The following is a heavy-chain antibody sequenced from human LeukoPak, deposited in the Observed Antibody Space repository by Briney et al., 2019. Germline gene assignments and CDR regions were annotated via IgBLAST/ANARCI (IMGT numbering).Heavy chain of an antibody. Sequence: GGSLRLSCAASGMTFRRHWMSWVRQAPGKGLEWVAKISKDESGTDYVDSVKGRFTISRDNAKNSLYLQMNSLRAEDTAVYYCARSYCSGNNCYSDYYFDLWGRGTLVIVSS. V-gene: IGHV3-7*03. D-gene: IGHD2-15*01. CDR3: ARSYCSGNNCYSDYYFDL. CDR2: ISKDESGT. CDR1: GMTFRRHW. J-gene: IGHJ2*01.